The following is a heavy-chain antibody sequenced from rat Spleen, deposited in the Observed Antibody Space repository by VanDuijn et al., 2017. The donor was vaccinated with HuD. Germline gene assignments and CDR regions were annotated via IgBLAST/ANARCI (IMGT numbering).Heavy chain of an antibody. CDR3: TRVRTTEGIDYFDY. CDR2: ISTGGGIT. J-gene: IGHJ2*01. Sequence: EVQLVESGGGLVQPGRSLKLSCAASGFTFSNYGMAWVRQTPTEGLEWVASISTGGGITHYRDSVKGRFTISRDNAESTLYLQMDSLRSEDTATYYCTRVRTTEGIDYFDYWGQGVMVTVSS. D-gene: IGHD1-11*01. V-gene: IGHV5S13*01. CDR1: GFTFSNYG.